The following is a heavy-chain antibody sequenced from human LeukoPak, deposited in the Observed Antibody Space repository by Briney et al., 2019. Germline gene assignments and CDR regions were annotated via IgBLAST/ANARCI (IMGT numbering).Heavy chain of an antibody. CDR2: MSYDGSNK. J-gene: IGHJ4*02. Sequence: GGSLRLSCAASGFTFSSYAMHWVRQAPGKGLEWVAVMSYDGSNKYYADAVKGRFTISRDNSKNTLYLQMNSLRAEDTAVYYCARGGSYYAGYFDYWGQGTLVTVSS. D-gene: IGHD3-10*01. CDR3: ARGGSYYAGYFDY. CDR1: GFTFSSYA. V-gene: IGHV3-30-3*01.